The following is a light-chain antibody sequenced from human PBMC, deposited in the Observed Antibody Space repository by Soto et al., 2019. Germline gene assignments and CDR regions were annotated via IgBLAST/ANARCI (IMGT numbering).Light chain of an antibody. J-gene: IGLJ2*01. Sequence: QSALTQPPSAAGSPGQSVTISCTGTSSDVGGYNFVSWYQQHPGKAPKLMIYEVNKRPSGVPDRFSGSKSGNTASLTVSGLQAEDEADYYCSSYAGSNNLVFGGGTKLTFL. CDR3: SSYAGSNNLV. CDR2: EVN. V-gene: IGLV2-8*01. CDR1: SSDVGGYNF.